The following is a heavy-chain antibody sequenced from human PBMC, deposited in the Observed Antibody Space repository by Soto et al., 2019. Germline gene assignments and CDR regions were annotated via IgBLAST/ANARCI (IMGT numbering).Heavy chain of an antibody. V-gene: IGHV4-39*01. Sequence: SETLSLTCTVSGGSISSSSYYWGWVRQPPGKGLEWIGGIYYSGSTYYNPSLKSRVTISVDTSKNQFSLKLSSVTAADTAVYYCASRGIVVVHSLHRMDVWGQGTTVTVSS. D-gene: IGHD3-22*01. CDR1: GGSISSSSYY. CDR3: ASRGIVVVHSLHRMDV. CDR2: IYYSGST. J-gene: IGHJ6*02.